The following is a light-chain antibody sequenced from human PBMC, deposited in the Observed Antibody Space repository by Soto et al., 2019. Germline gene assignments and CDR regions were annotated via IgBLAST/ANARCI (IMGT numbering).Light chain of an antibody. CDR1: SSDVGGYNY. V-gene: IGLV2-14*01. CDR3: SSYTSSSILYV. J-gene: IGLJ1*01. Sequence: QSVLTQPASVSGSPGQSITISCTGTSSDVGGYNYVSWYQQHPGKAPKLMIYEVSNRPSGVSNRFSGSQSGNTASLPISGLQAEDEADYYCSSYTSSSILYVFGTGTKGTVL. CDR2: EVS.